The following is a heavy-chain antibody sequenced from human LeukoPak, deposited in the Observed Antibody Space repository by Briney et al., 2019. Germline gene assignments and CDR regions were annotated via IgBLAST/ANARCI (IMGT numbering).Heavy chain of an antibody. CDR2: IRSRSIYK. V-gene: IGHV3-21*01. CDR3: ARVVRGVHQL. D-gene: IGHD3-10*01. CDR1: VFSLSSYI. Sequence: PGGSLRLSRAHSVFSLSSYIMNWLRPAPGRGLVWLSSIRSRSIYKYYADSVKGRFTISRDNAKNSLYLQMNSLRAEDTAVYYCARVVRGVHQLGGKGTLVTVSS. J-gene: IGHJ4*02.